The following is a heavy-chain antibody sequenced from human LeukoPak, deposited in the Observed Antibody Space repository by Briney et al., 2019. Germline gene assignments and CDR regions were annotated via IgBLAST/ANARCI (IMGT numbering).Heavy chain of an antibody. Sequence: PGGSLRLSCAASGFSLSDYYMTWVRQAPGKGLEWIAYFNNVEIYTNCAESVKGRFTISRDSAKNSLYPQMNSLRADDTAVYYCASGTPEAPLDNWGQGTLVTVSS. CDR1: GFSLSDYY. CDR2: FNNVEIYT. J-gene: IGHJ4*02. D-gene: IGHD1-1*01. V-gene: IGHV3-11*03. CDR3: ASGTPEAPLDN.